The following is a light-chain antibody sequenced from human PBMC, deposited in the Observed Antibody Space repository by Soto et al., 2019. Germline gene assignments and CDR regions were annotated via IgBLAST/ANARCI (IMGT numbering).Light chain of an antibody. Sequence: QLVLTQSPSASAPLGASVKLTCTLSSGHSSYAIAWHQQQPEKGPRYLMKVNSDGSHIKGDGIPDRFSGFSSGAERYLTISSLQSEDEADYYCQTWGTDIHVVFGGGTKLTVL. J-gene: IGLJ2*01. CDR3: QTWGTDIHVV. V-gene: IGLV4-69*02. CDR2: VNSDGSH. CDR1: SGHSSYA.